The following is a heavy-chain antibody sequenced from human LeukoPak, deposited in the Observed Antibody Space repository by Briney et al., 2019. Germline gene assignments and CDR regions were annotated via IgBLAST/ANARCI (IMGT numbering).Heavy chain of an antibody. V-gene: IGHV4-4*07. CDR3: ARHNLYDSSAFPD. CDR1: GGLISSYY. D-gene: IGHD3-22*01. Sequence: PSETLSLTCTVSGGLISSYYWSWIRQPAAKGLEWIGRILSSGSTNYNACLRSRVTMSADTSKNQFSLKLSSVNAADTAVYYCARHNLYDSSAFPDWGQGTLVTVSS. CDR2: ILSSGST. J-gene: IGHJ4*02.